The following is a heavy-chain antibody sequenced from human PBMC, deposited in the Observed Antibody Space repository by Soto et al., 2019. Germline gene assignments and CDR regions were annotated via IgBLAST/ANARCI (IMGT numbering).Heavy chain of an antibody. D-gene: IGHD1-26*01. J-gene: IGHJ4*02. V-gene: IGHV1-69*01. CDR2: IIPIFGTA. CDR3: ARFCSGSYSLHLAGEALNDY. Sequence: QVQLVQSGAEVKKPGSSVKVSCKASGGTFSSYAISWVRQAPGQGLEWMGGIIPIFGTANYAQKFQGRVTITADESMSTAYMELSSLRSEDTAVYYCARFCSGSYSLHLAGEALNDYWGQGTLVTVSS. CDR1: GGTFSSYA.